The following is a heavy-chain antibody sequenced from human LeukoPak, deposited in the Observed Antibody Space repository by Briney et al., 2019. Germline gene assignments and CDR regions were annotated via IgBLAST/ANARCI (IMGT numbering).Heavy chain of an antibody. Sequence: GASVKVSCKASGFTFTVYYMHWVRQAPGQGLEWMGWINPNTGGTNYAQKFQGRVTMTRDTSISTAYMELSRLKSDDTAVYYCARLGLVATIPYYYYGLDVWGQGTTVTVSS. CDR2: INPNTGGT. J-gene: IGHJ6*02. CDR3: ARLGLVATIPYYYYGLDV. D-gene: IGHD5-12*01. CDR1: GFTFTVYY. V-gene: IGHV1-2*02.